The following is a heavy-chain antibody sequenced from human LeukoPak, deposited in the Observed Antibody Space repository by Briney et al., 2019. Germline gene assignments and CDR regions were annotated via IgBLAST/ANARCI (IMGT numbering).Heavy chain of an antibody. CDR3: ARNLGSGWELLWFDY. J-gene: IGHJ4*02. V-gene: IGHV4-59*06. CDR2: IYYSGST. Sequence: SETLSLTCNVSGGSINNYYWSWIRQHPGKGLEWIGYIYYSGSTYYNPSLKSRVTISVDTSKNQFSLKLSSVTAADTTVYYCARNLGSGWELLWFDYWGQGTLVTVSS. CDR1: GGSINNYY. D-gene: IGHD1-26*01.